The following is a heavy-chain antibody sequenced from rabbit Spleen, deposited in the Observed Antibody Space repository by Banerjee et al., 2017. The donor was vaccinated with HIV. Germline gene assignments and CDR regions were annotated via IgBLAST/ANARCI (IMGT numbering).Heavy chain of an antibody. V-gene: IGHV1S40*01. CDR3: VRDQAGDADYGPYYLNL. CDR2: IYAGSSGNT. J-gene: IGHJ4*01. D-gene: IGHD2-1*01. Sequence: QSLEESGGDLVKPGASLTLTCTASGFSFSSSYYMCWVRQAPGKGLEWIACIYAGSSGNTYYASWAKGRFTISKTSSTTVTLQMTSLTAADTATYFCVRDQAGDADYGPYYLNLWGQGTLVTVS. CDR1: GFSFSSSYY.